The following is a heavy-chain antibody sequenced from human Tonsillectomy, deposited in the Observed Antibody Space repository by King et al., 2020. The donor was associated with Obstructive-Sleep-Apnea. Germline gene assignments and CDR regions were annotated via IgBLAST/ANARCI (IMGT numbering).Heavy chain of an antibody. CDR2: ISWNSGSI. Sequence: VQLVESGGALVQPGRSLRLSCATSGFTFDDYAMHWVRQAPGKGLEWVSGISWNSGSIGYADSVKGRFTISRDNAKNSLYLQMNSLRAEDTALYYCTKGYYDTSGYYFDYWGQGTLVTVSS. D-gene: IGHD3-22*01. CDR3: TKGYYDTSGYYFDY. V-gene: IGHV3-9*01. CDR1: GFTFDDYA. J-gene: IGHJ4*02.